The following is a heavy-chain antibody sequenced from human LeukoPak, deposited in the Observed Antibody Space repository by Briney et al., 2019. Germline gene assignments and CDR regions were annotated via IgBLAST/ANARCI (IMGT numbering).Heavy chain of an antibody. Sequence: ASVKVSCKAPGYTFTSYDINWVRQATGQGLEWMGWMNPNSGNTGYAQKFQGRVTMTRNTSISTAYMELSSLRSEDTAVYYCARFYSSSSSFDYWGQGTLVTVSS. CDR1: GYTFTSYD. J-gene: IGHJ4*02. D-gene: IGHD6-13*01. CDR2: MNPNSGNT. CDR3: ARFYSSSSSFDY. V-gene: IGHV1-8*01.